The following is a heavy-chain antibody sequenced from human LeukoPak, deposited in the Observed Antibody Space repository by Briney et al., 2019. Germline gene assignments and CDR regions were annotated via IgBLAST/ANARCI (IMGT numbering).Heavy chain of an antibody. CDR2: IYFSGAT. CDR3: AREDPQTTVPEGLDV. CDR1: GGSISRYY. D-gene: IGHD4-17*01. J-gene: IGHJ6*02. Sequence: SETLSLACTVSGGSISRYYWSWIRQPPGKGLEWIGYIYFSGATNYNPSLKSRVTISVDTSKNQFSLKLSSVTAADTAVYYCAREDPQTTVPEGLDVWGQGTTVIVSS. V-gene: IGHV4-59*01.